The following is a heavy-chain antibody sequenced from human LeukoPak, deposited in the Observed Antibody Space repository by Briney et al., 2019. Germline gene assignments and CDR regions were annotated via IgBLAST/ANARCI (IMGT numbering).Heavy chain of an antibody. J-gene: IGHJ5*02. CDR1: GGSISSSNW. Sequence: SGTLSLTCAVSGGSISSSNWWSWVRQPPGKGLEWIGEIYHSGSTNYNPSLKSRVTISVDKSKNQFSLKQSSVTAADTAVYYCARAKKYCSSTSCYAGGRFDPWGQGTLVTVSS. CDR3: ARAKKYCSSTSCYAGGRFDP. V-gene: IGHV4-4*02. CDR2: IYHSGST. D-gene: IGHD2-2*01.